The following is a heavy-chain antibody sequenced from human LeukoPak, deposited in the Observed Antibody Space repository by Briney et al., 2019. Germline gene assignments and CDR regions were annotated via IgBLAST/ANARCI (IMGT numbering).Heavy chain of an antibody. CDR3: AKDRGSGSDRSNWFDP. J-gene: IGHJ5*02. V-gene: IGHV3-23*01. CDR1: GFTFNSYA. Sequence: GGSLRLSCAASGFTFNSYAMSWVRQAPEKGLEWVATISGSGGGTYYADSVKGRFTISRDNSRNTLYLQMNSLRIEDTAVYYCAKDRGSGSDRSNWFDPWGQGTLVTVSS. CDR2: ISGSGGGT.